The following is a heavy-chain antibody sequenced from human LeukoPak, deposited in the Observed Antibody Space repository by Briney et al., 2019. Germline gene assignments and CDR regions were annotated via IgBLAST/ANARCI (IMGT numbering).Heavy chain of an antibody. CDR3: ARRYNWNDGASDY. CDR1: GFTVSRNY. V-gene: IGHV3-53*01. D-gene: IGHD1-1*01. J-gene: IGHJ4*02. CDR2: IYSGGSS. Sequence: GGSLRLSCAASGFTVSRNYMTWVRQAPGKGLEWVSVIYSGGSSYYADSVKGRFTISRDNSKNTLYLQMNSLRAEDTAVYYCARRYNWNDGASDYWGQGTLVTVSS.